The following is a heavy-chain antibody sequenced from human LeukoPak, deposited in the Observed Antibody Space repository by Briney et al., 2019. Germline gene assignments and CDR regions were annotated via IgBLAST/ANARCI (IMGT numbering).Heavy chain of an antibody. V-gene: IGHV3-23*01. CDR3: AKGYDSSGYYYAY. CDR2: ISGSGGST. CDR1: GFALSDYA. D-gene: IGHD3-22*01. Sequence: GGSLRLSCAASGFALSDYALTWVRQAPGKGLEWVSAISGSGGSTYYADSVKGRFTISRDNSKNTLYLQMNTLRADDTAVYYCAKGYDSSGYYYAYWGQGTLVTVSS. J-gene: IGHJ4*02.